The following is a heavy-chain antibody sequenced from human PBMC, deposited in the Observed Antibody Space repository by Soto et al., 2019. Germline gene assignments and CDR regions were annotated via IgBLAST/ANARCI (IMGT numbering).Heavy chain of an antibody. CDR3: AREATVTQRADDGFDI. V-gene: IGHV4-4*08. J-gene: IGHJ3*02. CDR1: GGSISSYY. CDR2: IHYSGST. Sequence: SETLSLTCTVSGGSISSYYWSWIRQPPGKGLEWIGYIHYSGSTYYNPSLKSRVTISVDTSKNEFSLKLSSVTAAETAVYYCAREATVTQRADDGFDIWGPGTMVTVSS. D-gene: IGHD4-17*01.